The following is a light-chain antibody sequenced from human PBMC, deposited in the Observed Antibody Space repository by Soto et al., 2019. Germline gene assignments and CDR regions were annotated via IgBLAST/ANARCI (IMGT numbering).Light chain of an antibody. CDR3: QQRGNWPLT. CDR1: QSVSSY. V-gene: IGKV3-11*01. Sequence: EIVLTQSPATLSLSPGERATLSCRASQSVSSYLAWYQQKPGQAPRLLIYDASNRATGIPARFSGSGSGTDFTLNISSLEPEDFALYYCQQRGNWPLTFGGGTKVEIK. J-gene: IGKJ4*01. CDR2: DAS.